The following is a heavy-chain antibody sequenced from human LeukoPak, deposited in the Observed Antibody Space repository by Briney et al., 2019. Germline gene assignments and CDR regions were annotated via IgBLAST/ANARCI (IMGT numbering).Heavy chain of an antibody. CDR2: ISNDGNNK. J-gene: IGHJ4*02. CDR1: GFSFNTYP. CDR3: AKAPNYCSGGSCYSGFDY. Sequence: PGRSLRLSCAASGFSFNTYPMHWVRQAPGKGLEWVAVISNDGNNKYYADSVKGRFTISRDNSRNTLYLQMNSLRAEDTAVYYCAKAPNYCSGGSCYSGFDYWGQGTLVTVSS. V-gene: IGHV3-30*04. D-gene: IGHD2-15*01.